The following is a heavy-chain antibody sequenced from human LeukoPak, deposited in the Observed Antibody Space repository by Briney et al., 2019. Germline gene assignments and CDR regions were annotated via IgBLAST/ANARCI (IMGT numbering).Heavy chain of an antibody. D-gene: IGHD1-1*01. Sequence: GGSLRLSCAASGFTFSSYSMNWVRQAPGKRLEWVSSISSSSSYIYYADSVKGRFTISRDNAKNSLYLQMNSLRAEDTAVYYCARVMATGTTRYAFDIWGQGTMVTVSS. CDR3: ARVMATGTTRYAFDI. CDR2: ISSSSSYI. CDR1: GFTFSSYS. V-gene: IGHV3-21*01. J-gene: IGHJ3*02.